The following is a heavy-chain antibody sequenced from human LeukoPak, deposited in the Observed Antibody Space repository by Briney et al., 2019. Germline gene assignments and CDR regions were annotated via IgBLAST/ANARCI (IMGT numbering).Heavy chain of an antibody. Sequence: ASVKVSCKASRYTFTGYYMHWVRQAPGQGLEWMGRINPNSGGTNYAQKFQGRVTMTRDTSISTAYMELSRLRSDDTAVYYCARGYLLRYFDWLFGAYWGQGTLVTVSS. CDR2: INPNSGGT. J-gene: IGHJ4*02. V-gene: IGHV1-2*06. D-gene: IGHD3-9*01. CDR1: RYTFTGYY. CDR3: ARGYLLRYFDWLFGAY.